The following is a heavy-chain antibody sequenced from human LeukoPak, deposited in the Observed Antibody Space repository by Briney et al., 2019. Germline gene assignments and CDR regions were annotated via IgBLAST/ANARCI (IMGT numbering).Heavy chain of an antibody. Sequence: ASVKVSCKASGYTFTSYYMHWVRQASGQGLEWMGIINPSGGSTSYAQKFQGRVTMTRDMSTSTVYMELSSLRSEDTAVYYCARAPGSGGSCYHACYMDVWGKGTTVTVSS. V-gene: IGHV1-46*01. CDR3: ARAPGSGGSCYHACYMDV. J-gene: IGHJ6*03. CDR2: INPSGGST. CDR1: GYTFTSYY. D-gene: IGHD2-15*01.